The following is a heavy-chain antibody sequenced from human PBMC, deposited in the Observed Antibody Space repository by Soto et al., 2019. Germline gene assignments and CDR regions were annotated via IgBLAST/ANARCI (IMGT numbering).Heavy chain of an antibody. CDR2: IDPSDSYT. Sequence: GESLKISCKGSGYSFTSYWISWVRQMPGKGLEWMGRIDPSDSYTNYSPSFQGHVTISADKSISTAYLQWSSLKASDTAMYYCASSIGYCSGGSCNSLYYYYGMDVWGQGTTVTVSS. CDR1: GYSFTSYW. V-gene: IGHV5-10-1*01. D-gene: IGHD2-15*01. J-gene: IGHJ6*02. CDR3: ASSIGYCSGGSCNSLYYYYGMDV.